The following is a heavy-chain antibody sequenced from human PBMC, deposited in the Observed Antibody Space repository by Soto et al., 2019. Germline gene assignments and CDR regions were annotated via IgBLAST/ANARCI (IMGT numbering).Heavy chain of an antibody. D-gene: IGHD2-2*01. J-gene: IGHJ6*03. V-gene: IGHV3-7*01. CDR2: IKQDGSEK. CDR1: GFSFSDYW. Sequence: EVQLVESGGGLVQPGGSLRLSCAAAGFSFSDYWMTWVRQPPGKGLEWVANIKQDGSEKYYADSVKGRFTISRDNAKSSLYLQMNSLRAEDTAVYYCARSRAGRTAASYYDYMDAWGKGTTVTVSS. CDR3: ARSRAGRTAASYYDYMDA.